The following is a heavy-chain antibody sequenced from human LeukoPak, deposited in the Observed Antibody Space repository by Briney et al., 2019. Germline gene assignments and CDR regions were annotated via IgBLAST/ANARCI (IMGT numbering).Heavy chain of an antibody. Sequence: GESLRLSCAASGFTFTTYWMSWVRQAPGKGLEWVALISYDGSNKYYADSVKARFTISRDNAKNSLYLQMNSLRAEDTAVYYCARERAVVRYFDYWGQGTLVTVSS. CDR1: GFTFTTYW. J-gene: IGHJ4*02. D-gene: IGHD4-23*01. V-gene: IGHV3-30*03. CDR3: ARERAVVRYFDY. CDR2: ISYDGSNK.